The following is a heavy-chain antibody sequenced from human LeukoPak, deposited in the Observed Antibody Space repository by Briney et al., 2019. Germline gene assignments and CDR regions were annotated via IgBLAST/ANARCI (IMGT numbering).Heavy chain of an antibody. CDR1: GGSISSYY. J-gene: IGHJ6*03. D-gene: IGHD6-25*01. CDR3: AREADYYMDV. V-gene: IGHV4-59*01. Sequence: SKTLSLTCAVSGGSISSYYWSWIRQPPGKGLEWIGYIYYSGSTNYNPSLKSRVTISVDTSKNQFSLKLSSVTAADTAVYYCAREADYYMDVWGKGTTVTVSS. CDR2: IYYSGST.